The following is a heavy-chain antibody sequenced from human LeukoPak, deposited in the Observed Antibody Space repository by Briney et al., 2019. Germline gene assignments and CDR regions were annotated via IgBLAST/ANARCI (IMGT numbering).Heavy chain of an antibody. Sequence: RPGGSLRLSCAASEFTFSSYGMSWVRQAPGKGLEWVSAISGSGGSTYYADSVKGRFTVSGDNSKNTLYLQMSSLTAADTAVYYCAKDRSIGTYYTFDHWGQGTLVTVSA. CDR2: ISGSGGST. D-gene: IGHD1-26*01. J-gene: IGHJ4*02. CDR1: EFTFSSYG. CDR3: AKDRSIGTYYTFDH. V-gene: IGHV3-23*01.